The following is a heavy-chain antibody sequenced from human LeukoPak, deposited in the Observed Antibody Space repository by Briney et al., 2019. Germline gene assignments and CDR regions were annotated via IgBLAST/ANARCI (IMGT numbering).Heavy chain of an antibody. CDR3: AREARDGFVDY. CDR2: ISASSIYI. CDR1: GFTFYRYT. Sequence: GGSLRLSCAASGFTFYRYTMNWVRQAPGKGLEWVASISASSIYINYADSVEGRFTISRDNAKNSLYLQMNSLRAEDTAVYYCAREARDGFVDYWGQGTLVTVSS. D-gene: IGHD5-24*01. V-gene: IGHV3-21*01. J-gene: IGHJ4*02.